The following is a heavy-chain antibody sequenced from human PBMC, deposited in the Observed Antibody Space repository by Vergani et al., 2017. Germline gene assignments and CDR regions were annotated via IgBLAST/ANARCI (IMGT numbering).Heavy chain of an antibody. CDR3: ARHRGSGGFFPSSYFYGMDV. J-gene: IGHJ6*02. CDR1: DSSIMTKPY. CDR2: IHHSGDT. D-gene: IGHD3-10*01. Sequence: QVQLQASGPGLVKPSETLTLTCDVSDSSIMTKPYWGWFRQSPGKGLEWIGCIHHSGDTHYNSSLKSRVSISIVSSSKFSLSLTSVTAADTAIYYCARHRGSGGFFPSSYFYGMDVWGHGTTVTVSS. V-gene: IGHV4-38-2*01.